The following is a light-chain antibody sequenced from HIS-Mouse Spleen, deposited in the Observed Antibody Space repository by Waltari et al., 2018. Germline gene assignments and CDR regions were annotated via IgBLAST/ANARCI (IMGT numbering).Light chain of an antibody. CDR3: CSYAGSSTSV. CDR2: EGS. J-gene: IGLJ2*01. CDR1: SSDVGSYNL. V-gene: IGLV2-23*01. Sequence: QSALTQPASVSGSPGQSITISCTGTSSDVGSYNLVSWYQQHPGKAPILWIYEGSKRPSGVSKRFAGSKSGITASLRIAGLQAEDEDDYYCCSYAGSSTSVFGGGTKLTVL.